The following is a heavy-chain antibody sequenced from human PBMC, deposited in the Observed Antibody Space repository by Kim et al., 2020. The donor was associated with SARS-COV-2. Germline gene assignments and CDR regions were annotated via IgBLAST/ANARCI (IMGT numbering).Heavy chain of an antibody. CDR1: GYTFTGYY. V-gene: IGHV1-2*02. Sequence: ASVKVSCKASGYTFTGYYMHWVRQAPGQGLEWMGWINPNSGGTNYAQKFQGRVTMTRETSISTAYMELSRLRSDDTAVYYCARHHSGYDTNWFDPWGQGTLVTVSS. J-gene: IGHJ5*02. CDR2: INPNSGGT. CDR3: ARHHSGYDTNWFDP. D-gene: IGHD5-12*01.